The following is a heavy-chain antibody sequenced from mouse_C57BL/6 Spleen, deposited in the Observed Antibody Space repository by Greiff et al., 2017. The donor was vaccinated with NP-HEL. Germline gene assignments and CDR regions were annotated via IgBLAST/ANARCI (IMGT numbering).Heavy chain of an antibody. Sequence: QVQLQQSGAELVRPGASVTLSCKASGYTFTDYEMHWVKQTPVHGLEWIGAIDPETGGTAYKQKFKGKAILTADKSASTAYMELRSRTAEDSAVYYCTRSDRDSWFAYWGQGTRGTVSA. CDR1: GYTFTDYE. V-gene: IGHV1-15*01. J-gene: IGHJ3*01. CDR2: IDPETGGT. CDR3: TRSDRDSWFAY. D-gene: IGHD2-14*01.